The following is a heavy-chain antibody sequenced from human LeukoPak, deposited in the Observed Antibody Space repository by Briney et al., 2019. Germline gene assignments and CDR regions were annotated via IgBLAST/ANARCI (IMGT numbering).Heavy chain of an antibody. V-gene: IGHV3-30*18. CDR1: GFTFSSYG. CDR2: ISYDGSNK. Sequence: GGSLRLSCAASGFTFSSYGMHWVRQAPGKGLEWVAVISYDGSNKYYADSVKGQFTISRDNSKNTLYLQMNSLRAEDTAVYYCAKDRQLVYWGQGTLVTVSS. CDR3: AKDRQLVY. J-gene: IGHJ4*02. D-gene: IGHD6-13*01.